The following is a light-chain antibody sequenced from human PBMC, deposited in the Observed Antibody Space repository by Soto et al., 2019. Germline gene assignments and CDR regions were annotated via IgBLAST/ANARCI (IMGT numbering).Light chain of an antibody. V-gene: IGLV2-14*01. CDR2: DVT. Sequence: QSVLTQPASVSGSPGQSITISCTGSSSDIGAYNYVSWYQQHPGKAPKLMIYDVTNRPSGVSYRVSGSKSGSTASLTISGLQAEDETDYYCSSYTISRIRVFGGGTKLTVL. J-gene: IGLJ3*02. CDR3: SSYTISRIRV. CDR1: SSDIGAYNY.